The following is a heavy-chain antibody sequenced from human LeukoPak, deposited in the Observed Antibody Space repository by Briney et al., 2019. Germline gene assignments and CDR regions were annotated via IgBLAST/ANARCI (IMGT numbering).Heavy chain of an antibody. Sequence: TGGSLRLSCAASGFTFSSYEMNWVRQAPGKGLEWVSYISSGGSTIYYADSVKGRFTISRDNAKNSLYLQMNSLRAGDTAVYYCARSPTRSLRVGEFDFWGQGTLVTVSS. CDR2: ISSGGSTI. CDR1: GFTFSSYE. V-gene: IGHV3-48*03. D-gene: IGHD1-26*01. J-gene: IGHJ4*02. CDR3: ARSPTRSLRVGEFDF.